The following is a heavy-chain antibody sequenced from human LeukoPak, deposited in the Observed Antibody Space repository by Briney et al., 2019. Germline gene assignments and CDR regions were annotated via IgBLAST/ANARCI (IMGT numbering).Heavy chain of an antibody. CDR1: GYTFTSYG. CDR3: AREANVLRYFATYNHFDY. CDR2: ISAYSGNT. V-gene: IGHV1-18*01. J-gene: IGHJ4*02. D-gene: IGHD3-9*01. Sequence: ASVKVSCKASGYTFTSYGISWVRQAPGQGLEWMGWISAYSGNTNYAQKLQGRVTMTTDTSTSTAYMELRSLRSDDTAVYYCAREANVLRYFATYNHFDYWGQGTLVTVSS.